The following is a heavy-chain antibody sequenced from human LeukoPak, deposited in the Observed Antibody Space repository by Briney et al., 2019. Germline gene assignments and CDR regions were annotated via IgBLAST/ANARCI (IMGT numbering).Heavy chain of an antibody. CDR1: AGSFSGYY. J-gene: IGHJ4*02. Sequence: SQTLSLTCAVYAGSFSGYYSSWIRQPPGKGLEWIGEINQSGSTNDNPSLKSRVTISVDTSKNQFSLKLSSVTAADTAVYYCARGRKNFFDYWGQGTLVTVSS. CDR2: INQSGST. V-gene: IGHV4-34*01. CDR3: ARGRKNFFDY. D-gene: IGHD1-14*01.